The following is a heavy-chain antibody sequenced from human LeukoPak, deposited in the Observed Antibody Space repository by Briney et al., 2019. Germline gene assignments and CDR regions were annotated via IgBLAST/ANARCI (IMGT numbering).Heavy chain of an antibody. CDR2: ITRGSSYM. Sequence: PGGSLRLSCVASGFTFGDYHMNWVRQAPGKGLEWVSSITRGSSYMNYADSLKGRFIISRDNAKDAVYLQMNNLTAEDTAVYYCARDLGSHCSSTSCYFHSWVRPGFDYWGQGTLVTVSS. D-gene: IGHD2-2*01. CDR3: ARDLGSHCSSTSCYFHSWVRPGFDY. V-gene: IGHV3-21*01. J-gene: IGHJ4*02. CDR1: GFTFGDYH.